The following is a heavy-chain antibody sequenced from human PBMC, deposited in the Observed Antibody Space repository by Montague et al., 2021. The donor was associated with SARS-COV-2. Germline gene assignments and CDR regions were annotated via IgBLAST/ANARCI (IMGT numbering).Heavy chain of an antibody. Sequence: SETLSLTCRVSGDSISTSTWWTWVRQTPGKGLEWIGEFFHSGTIXXNPSLKSRVSISVDKSNNQFSLRLSSLIAADTAVYYCATLSRRTAAGTRDYFGLDVWGQGTTVVVSS. J-gene: IGHJ6*02. CDR3: ATLSRRTAAGTRDYFGLDV. CDR1: GDSISTSTW. CDR2: FFHSGTI. D-gene: IGHD6-13*01. V-gene: IGHV4-4*02.